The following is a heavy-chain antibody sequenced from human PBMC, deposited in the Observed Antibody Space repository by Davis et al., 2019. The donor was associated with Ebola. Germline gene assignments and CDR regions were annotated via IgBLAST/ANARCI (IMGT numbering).Heavy chain of an antibody. CDR2: IYYSGIT. V-gene: IGHV4-39*01. CDR3: ASGWLRGGGVDP. CDR1: GGSMSTNDYY. J-gene: IGHJ5*02. Sequence: PSETLSLTCTVSGGSMSTNDYYWGWVRQSPGKGLEWIASIYYSGITYYNPSLRSPVTISADTSKNQFSLQLNSVTPEDTAVYYCASGWLRGGGVDPWGQGTLVTVSS. D-gene: IGHD5-12*01.